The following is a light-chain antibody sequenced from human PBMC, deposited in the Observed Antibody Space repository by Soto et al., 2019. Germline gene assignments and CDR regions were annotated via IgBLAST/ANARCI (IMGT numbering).Light chain of an antibody. Sequence: EVVLTQSPAPLSLSPGETATLSCRASQSDDRYVAWYQQKAGQAPRLLFGDSYRRATGVGGWFTGSGAATVFSLTSTSLEPEVVVYYYWQHSGKWPRTFGPGTKVDIK. J-gene: IGKJ1*01. CDR2: DSY. V-gene: IGKV3-11*01. CDR3: QHSGKWPRT. CDR1: QSDDRY.